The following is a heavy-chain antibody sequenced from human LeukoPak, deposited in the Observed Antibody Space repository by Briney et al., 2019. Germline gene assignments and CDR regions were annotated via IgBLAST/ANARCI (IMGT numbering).Heavy chain of an antibody. CDR2: LYGGGGDVT. V-gene: IGHV3-23*01. D-gene: IGHD6-25*01. CDR3: AKARGPAATHPEY. J-gene: IGHJ4*02. Sequence: GGSLRLSCAASGFTFSNFAMTWVRQAPGKGLEWVSGLYGGGGDVTYYADSVKGRFTISRDDAKNTLYLQMNSLRAEDTAVYYCAKARGPAATHPEYWGQGTLVTVSS. CDR1: GFTFSNFA.